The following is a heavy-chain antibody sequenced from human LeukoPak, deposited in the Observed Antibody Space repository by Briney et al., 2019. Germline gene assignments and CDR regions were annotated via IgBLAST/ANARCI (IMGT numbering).Heavy chain of an antibody. Sequence: PSETLSLTCTVSGGSSSSYYWSWIRQPPGKGLEWIGYIYYSGSTNYNPSLKSRVTISVDTSKNQFSLKLSSVTAADTAVYYCASSGYYVYAFDIWGQGTMVTVSS. CDR3: ASSGYYVYAFDI. J-gene: IGHJ3*02. D-gene: IGHD3-22*01. V-gene: IGHV4-59*01. CDR2: IYYSGST. CDR1: GGSSSSYY.